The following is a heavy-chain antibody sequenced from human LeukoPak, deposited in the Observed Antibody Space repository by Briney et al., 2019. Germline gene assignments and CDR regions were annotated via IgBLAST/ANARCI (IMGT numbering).Heavy chain of an antibody. D-gene: IGHD6-19*01. CDR3: ARAPGSGYSY. CDR2: IYYSGST. Sequence: SETLSLTCTVSGGSISSYYWSWIRQPPGKGLEWIGYIYYSGSTSYNPSLKSRVTISVDTSKNQFSLKLSSVTAADTAVYYCARAPGSGYSYWGQGTLVTVSS. J-gene: IGHJ4*02. V-gene: IGHV4-59*01. CDR1: GGSISSYY.